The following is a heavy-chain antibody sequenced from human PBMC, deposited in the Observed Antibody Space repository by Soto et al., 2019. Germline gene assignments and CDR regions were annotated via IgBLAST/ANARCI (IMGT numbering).Heavy chain of an antibody. CDR1: GDSMSGYY. V-gene: IGHV4-4*07. CDR2: VYSSGVA. CDR3: ARLGSGSSLVY. Sequence: QVQLQESGPGLVKPSETLTLICNVSGDSMSGYYGSWVRQPAGQGLEWIGRVYSSGVANYNPSLASRVYMSIDTSKKQFSLSLRSVTAADTAVYVCARLGSGSSLVYWGQGKPGHRLF. D-gene: IGHD6-6*01. J-gene: IGHJ4*02.